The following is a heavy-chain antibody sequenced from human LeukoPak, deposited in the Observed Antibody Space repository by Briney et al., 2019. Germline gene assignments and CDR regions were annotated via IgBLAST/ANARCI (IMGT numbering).Heavy chain of an antibody. D-gene: IGHD3-10*01. V-gene: IGHV4-61*02. CDR3: ARSTGDYGSGSLAH. CDR2: IHTSGRT. CDR1: GYSISSGYY. J-gene: IGHJ5*02. Sequence: SETLSLTCAVSGYSISSGYYWTWIRQPAGKGLEWIGRIHTSGRTNSDPSLKSRVTISLDTSKNQFSLKLNSVTAADTAVFYCARSTGDYGSGSLAHWGQGTPVTVSS.